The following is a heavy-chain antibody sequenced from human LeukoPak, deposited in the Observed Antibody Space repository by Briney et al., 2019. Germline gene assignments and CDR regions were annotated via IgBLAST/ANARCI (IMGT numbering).Heavy chain of an antibody. CDR1: GGTFSSYA. J-gene: IGHJ3*02. D-gene: IGHD6-13*01. CDR3: ASRGSSSNDAFDI. V-gene: IGHV1-69*13. Sequence: VASVKVSCKASGGTFSSYAISWVRQAPGQGLEWRGGIIPIFGTANYAQKFQGRVTITADESTSTAYMELSSLRSEDTAVYYCASRGSSSNDAFDIWGQWTMVTVSS. CDR2: IIPIFGTA.